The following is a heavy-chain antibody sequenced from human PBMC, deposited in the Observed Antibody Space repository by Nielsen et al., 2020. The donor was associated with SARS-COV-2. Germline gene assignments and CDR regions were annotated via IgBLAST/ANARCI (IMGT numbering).Heavy chain of an antibody. Sequence: GESLKISCVVSGFTFSNYGMHWVRQAPGKGLEWVALIYYDGSNQHYADSVKGRFTISRDNAKNSLYLQMNSLRAEDTAVYYCARVRLWFGEPHWGQGTLVTVSS. CDR2: IYYDGSNQ. CDR3: ARVRLWFGEPH. CDR1: GFTFSNYG. D-gene: IGHD3-10*01. V-gene: IGHV3-33*01. J-gene: IGHJ4*02.